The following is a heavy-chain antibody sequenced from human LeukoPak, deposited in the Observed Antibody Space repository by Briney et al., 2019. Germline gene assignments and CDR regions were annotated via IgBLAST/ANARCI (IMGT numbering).Heavy chain of an antibody. CDR1: GDSINSGYYY. CDR3: ATKGYSSSWYNSVDF. Sequence: SETLSLTCAVSGDSINSGYYYWGRVRQPPGKGLEWIETIYQSGTPYYNPSLRRRVTIFLDTSKNQFSLSLSSVTAADTAVYYCATKGYSSSWYNSVDFWGQGNLVTVSS. D-gene: IGHD6-13*01. CDR2: IYQSGTP. J-gene: IGHJ4*02. V-gene: IGHV4-39*01.